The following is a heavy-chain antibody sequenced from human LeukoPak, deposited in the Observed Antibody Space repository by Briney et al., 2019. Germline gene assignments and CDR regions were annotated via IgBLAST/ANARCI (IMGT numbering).Heavy chain of an antibody. V-gene: IGHV4-59*12. CDR2: IYHSGST. Sequence: SETLSLTCTVSGGSISSYYWSWIRQPPGKGLEWIGYIYHSGSTYYNPSLKSRVTISVDRSKNQFSLKLSSVTAADTAVYYCARGLDVVVVAATRELDAFDIWGQGTMVTVSS. CDR1: GGSISSYY. D-gene: IGHD2-15*01. J-gene: IGHJ3*02. CDR3: ARGLDVVVVAATRELDAFDI.